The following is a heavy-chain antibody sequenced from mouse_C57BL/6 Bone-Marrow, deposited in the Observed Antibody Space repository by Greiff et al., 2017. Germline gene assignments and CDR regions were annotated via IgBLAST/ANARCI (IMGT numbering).Heavy chain of an antibody. CDR2: ISSGGSYT. V-gene: IGHV5-6*01. J-gene: IGHJ3*01. Sequence: EVQVVESGGDLVKPGGSLKLSCAASGFTFSSYGMSWVRQTPDKRLEWVATISSGGSYTYYPDSVKGRFTISRDNAKNTLYLQMSSLKSEDTAMYYCTRRPAYWGQGTLGTVSA. CDR3: TRRPAY. CDR1: GFTFSSYG.